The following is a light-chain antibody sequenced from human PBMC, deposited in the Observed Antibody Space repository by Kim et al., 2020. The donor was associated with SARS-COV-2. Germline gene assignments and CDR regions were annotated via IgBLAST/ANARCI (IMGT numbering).Light chain of an antibody. V-gene: IGLV7-43*01. CDR2: STS. J-gene: IGLJ2*01. Sequence: PGGTCTLTWASNTGAVTSAYDPSWFQLKPGQAPRALIYSTSNKPSWTPARLSGSLLGGKAALTLSGVQPEDEAEYFCLLYYRGAQVFGGGTQLTVL. CDR1: TGAVTSAYD. CDR3: LLYYRGAQV.